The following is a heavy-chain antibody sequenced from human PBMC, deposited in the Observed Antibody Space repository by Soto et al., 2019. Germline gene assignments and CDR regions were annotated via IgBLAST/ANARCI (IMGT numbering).Heavy chain of an antibody. CDR2: ISSGSTTI. V-gene: IGHV3-48*02. CDR3: ARVRRNDASDYYGMDV. Sequence: VSLRLSCAASGFSFSTSTMNWVRQAPGKGLEWVSYISSGSTTIYYADSVKGRFTIARDNGKNSLYLQMNSLRDEDTAVYYCARVRRNDASDYYGMDVWGQGTTVTVSS. CDR1: GFSFSTST. D-gene: IGHD1-1*01. J-gene: IGHJ6*02.